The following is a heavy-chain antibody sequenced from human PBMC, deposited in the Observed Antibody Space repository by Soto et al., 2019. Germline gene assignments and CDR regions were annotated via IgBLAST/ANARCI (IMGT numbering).Heavy chain of an antibody. D-gene: IGHD3-9*01. CDR2: INDRGSI. CDR3: ARESHDILTGPPWVWYFDL. CDR1: GGYFSGYY. V-gene: IGHV4-34*01. J-gene: IGHJ2*01. Sequence: QVQLQQWGAGPLRPLETLSLTYGVSGGYFSGYYWAWIRQSPGKGLEWIGEINDRGSINYNTSLKSRVSISVDTSKNHYSLNLRSVTAADTAVYYCARESHDILTGPPWVWYFDLWGRGTLVTVSS.